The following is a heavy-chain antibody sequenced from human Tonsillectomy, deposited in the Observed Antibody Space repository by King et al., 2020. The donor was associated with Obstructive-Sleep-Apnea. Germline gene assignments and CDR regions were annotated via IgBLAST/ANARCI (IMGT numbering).Heavy chain of an antibody. CDR2: IYYSGST. D-gene: IGHD2-15*01. J-gene: IGHJ5*02. Sequence: QLQESGPGLVQPSETLSLTCTVSGGSISSSSYYWGWIRQPPGKGLEWIGSIYYSGSTYYNPSLESRVTISVDTSKNQFSLMLSSVTAADTAVYYCARHFVMVVVARGWFDPWGQGTLVTVSS. CDR1: GGSISSSSYY. CDR3: ARHFVMVVVARGWFDP. V-gene: IGHV4-39*07.